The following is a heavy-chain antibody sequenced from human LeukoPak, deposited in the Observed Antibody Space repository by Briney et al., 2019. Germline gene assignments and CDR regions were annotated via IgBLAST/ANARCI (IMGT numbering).Heavy chain of an antibody. CDR2: IYYSGST. CDR3: ARGEIRLAGTLDH. J-gene: IGHJ4*02. Sequence: SETLSLTCTVSGGSISISSYYWGWIRQPPGKGLEWIGSIYYSGSTYYNPSLKSRVTISVDTSKNQFSLKLSSVTAADTAVYYCARGEIRLAGTLDHWGQGTLVTVSS. D-gene: IGHD6-19*01. V-gene: IGHV4-39*01. CDR1: GGSISISSYY.